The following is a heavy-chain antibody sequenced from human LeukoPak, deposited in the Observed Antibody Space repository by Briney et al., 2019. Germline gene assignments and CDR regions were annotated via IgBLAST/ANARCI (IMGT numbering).Heavy chain of an antibody. J-gene: IGHJ4*02. CDR1: GFTFSSYS. CDR2: ISSSSSYI. D-gene: IGHD6-13*01. V-gene: IGHV3-21*01. CDR3: ARVRAAAGREPLGY. Sequence: GGSLRLSCAASGFTFSSYSMNWVRQAPGKGLEWVSSISSSSSYIYYADSVKGRFTISRDNAKNSLYLQMNSLRAEDTAVYYCARVRAAAGREPLGYWGQGTLVTVSS.